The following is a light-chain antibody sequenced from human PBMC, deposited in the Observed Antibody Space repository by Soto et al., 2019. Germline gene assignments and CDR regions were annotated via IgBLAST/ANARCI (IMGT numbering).Light chain of an antibody. V-gene: IGLV1-44*01. CDR2: SSK. CDR1: SSNIGSNP. J-gene: IGLJ2*01. Sequence: QSVLTQSPSPSGTPGQRVTISCSGSSSNIGSNPVIWYQQLPGTAPKLLIYSSKQRPSGVPDRFSGSKSGSSASLAISGLQSEDEAAYYCAPWEDSLLVPVFGGGTKLTVL. CDR3: APWEDSLLVPV.